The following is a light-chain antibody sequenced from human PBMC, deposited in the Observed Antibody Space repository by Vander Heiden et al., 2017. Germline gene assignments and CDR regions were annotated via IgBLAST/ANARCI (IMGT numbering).Light chain of an antibody. CDR2: DAS. CDR3: QQHGRYLFT. V-gene: IGKV1-17*01. CDR1: QGIRDR. Sequence: DIKMIQSRSFLSSSVGSRVTISSGATQGIRDRLAWYQQKPGKAPKRLIYDASIMESGVPERFSGSGFGTEFTLTISRLQPEDFATYYCQQHGRYLFTFGQGTKLEIK. J-gene: IGKJ2*01.